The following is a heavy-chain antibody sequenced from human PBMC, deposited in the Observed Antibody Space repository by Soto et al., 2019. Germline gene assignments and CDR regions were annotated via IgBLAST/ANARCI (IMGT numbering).Heavy chain of an antibody. Sequence: GASVKVSCKASGCTFSIYAISWVRQAPGQGLEWMGRMNVDTGGTTYAHKFQCRVTMTRDTYISTVYLEVSSVKSDETAMYYCARDGNFALRGYSFGFDFWGQGTLVTVPS. CDR2: MNVDTGGT. J-gene: IGHJ4*02. D-gene: IGHD5-18*01. V-gene: IGHV1-2*06. CDR3: ARDGNFALRGYSFGFDF. CDR1: GCTFSIYA.